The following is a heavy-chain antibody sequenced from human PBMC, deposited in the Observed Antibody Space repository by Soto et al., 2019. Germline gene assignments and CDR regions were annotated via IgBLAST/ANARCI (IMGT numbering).Heavy chain of an antibody. D-gene: IGHD3-22*01. CDR2: ISSSGSTI. J-gene: IGHJ6*02. Sequence: GSLRLSCAASGFTFSSYEMNWVRQAPGKGLEWVSYISSSGSTIYYADSVKGRFTISRDNAKNSLYLQMNSLRAEDTAVYYCAREGDYYDSSGYAPPLYYYGMDVWGQGTTVTVSS. CDR3: AREGDYYDSSGYAPPLYYYGMDV. V-gene: IGHV3-48*03. CDR1: GFTFSSYE.